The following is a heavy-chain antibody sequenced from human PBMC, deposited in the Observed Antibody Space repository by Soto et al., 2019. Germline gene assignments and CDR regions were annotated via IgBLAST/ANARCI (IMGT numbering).Heavy chain of an antibody. Sequence: GGSLRLSCAASGFTFSSYAMSWVRQAPGKGLEWVSAISGSGGSTYYADSVKGRFTISRDNSKNTLYLQMNSLRAEDTAVYYCAKAGWVVGVPTGDYWGQGTPVTVSS. CDR3: AKAGWVVGVPTGDY. J-gene: IGHJ4*02. D-gene: IGHD3-22*01. CDR2: ISGSGGST. CDR1: GFTFSSYA. V-gene: IGHV3-23*01.